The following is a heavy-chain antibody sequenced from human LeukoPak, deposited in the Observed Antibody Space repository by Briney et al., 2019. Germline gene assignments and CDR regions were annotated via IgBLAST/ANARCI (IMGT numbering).Heavy chain of an antibody. CDR1: GFTFSNYE. D-gene: IGHD4-23*01. CDR2: ISSSGTTI. Sequence: GGSLRLSCAASGFTFSNYEMNWVRQAQGEGLGWVSYISSSGTTIYYADSVKGRFTTSRDNSKNTLYLQMNSLRVEDAAVYYCAKEVLDNGGNSDYWGQGTLVTVSS. V-gene: IGHV3-48*03. CDR3: AKEVLDNGGNSDY. J-gene: IGHJ4*02.